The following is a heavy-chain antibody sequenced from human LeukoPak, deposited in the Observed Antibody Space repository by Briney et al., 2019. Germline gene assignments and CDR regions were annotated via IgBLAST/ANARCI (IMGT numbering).Heavy chain of an antibody. CDR3: ARALIVVVPAAFDY. CDR1: GFTFSSYG. J-gene: IGHJ4*02. D-gene: IGHD2-2*01. V-gene: IGHV3-33*01. Sequence: TGGSLRLSCAASGFTFSSYGMHWVRQAPGKGLEWVAVIWYDGSNKYYADSVKGRFTISRDNSKNTLYLQMNSLRAEGTAVYYCARALIVVVPAAFDYWGQGTLVTVSS. CDR2: IWYDGSNK.